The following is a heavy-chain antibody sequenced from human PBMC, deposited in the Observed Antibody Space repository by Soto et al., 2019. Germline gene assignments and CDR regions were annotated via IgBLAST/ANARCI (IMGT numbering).Heavy chain of an antibody. CDR2: IYYSGTS. CDR3: ARLHCDSPNCVPLDP. Sequence: QLQLQESGPGLVKPSETLSLTCTVSGGSISDDTYYWGWIRQPPGKGLEWIGSIYYSGTSSNNPSLNSRVAMSVDTYTKQLSLRLSSVTAADTAVYYCARLHCDSPNCVPLDPWGQGTMVIVAS. J-gene: IGHJ5*02. CDR1: GGSISDDTYY. V-gene: IGHV4-39*01. D-gene: IGHD2-2*01.